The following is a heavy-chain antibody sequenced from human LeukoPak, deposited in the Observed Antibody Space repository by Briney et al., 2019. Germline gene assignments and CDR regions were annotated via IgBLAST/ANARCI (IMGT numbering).Heavy chain of an antibody. D-gene: IGHD3-22*01. V-gene: IGHV3-30*04. Sequence: PGGSLRLSCAASGFTFSSYAMHWVRQAPGKGLEWVAVISYDGSNKYYADSVKGRFTISRDNSKNTLYLQMNSLRAEDTAVYYCASSDYYDSSGYLVYWGQGTLVTVSS. J-gene: IGHJ4*02. CDR3: ASSDYYDSSGYLVY. CDR1: GFTFSSYA. CDR2: ISYDGSNK.